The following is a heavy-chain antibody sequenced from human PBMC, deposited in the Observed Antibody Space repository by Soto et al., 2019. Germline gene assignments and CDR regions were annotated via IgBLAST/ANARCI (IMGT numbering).Heavy chain of an antibody. CDR2: IWYDGSNK. D-gene: IGHD6-13*01. V-gene: IGHV3-33*01. CDR3: ARWGIAAGDY. Sequence: PGGSLRLSCAASGFTFSSYGMHWVRQAPGKGLEWLAVIWYDGSNKYYADSVKGRFTISRDNSKNTLYLQMNSLRAEDTAVYYCARWGIAAGDYWGQGTLVTVSS. CDR1: GFTFSSYG. J-gene: IGHJ4*02.